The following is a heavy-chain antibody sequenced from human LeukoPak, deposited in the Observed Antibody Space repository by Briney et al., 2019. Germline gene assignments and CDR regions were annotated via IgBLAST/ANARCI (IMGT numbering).Heavy chain of an antibody. V-gene: IGHV4-34*01. D-gene: IGHD2-15*01. Sequence: SETLSLTCAVYGGSFSGYYWSWIRQPPGKGLEWIGEINHSGSTNYNPSLKSRVTISVDTSKNQFSLKLSSVTAADTAVYYCARGRGYIRYYYYYMDVWDKETTVTVSS. J-gene: IGHJ6*03. CDR2: INHSGST. CDR1: GGSFSGYY. CDR3: ARGRGYIRYYYYYMDV.